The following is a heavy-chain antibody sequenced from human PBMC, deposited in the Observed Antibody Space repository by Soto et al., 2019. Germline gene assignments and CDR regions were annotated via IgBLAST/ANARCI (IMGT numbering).Heavy chain of an antibody. V-gene: IGHV1-8*01. CDR2: MNPESGDT. J-gene: IGHJ5*02. CDR3: ARMETFGSLNWFDP. CDR1: GYSFTNND. D-gene: IGHD3-16*01. Sequence: ASVKVSCKASGYSFTNNDVSCVLQSTGQGLEWMGWMNPESGDTGYAQKFQGRVTMTRDISIATAYMELSSLRSDDTAIYYCARMETFGSLNWFDPWGQGTLVTVSS.